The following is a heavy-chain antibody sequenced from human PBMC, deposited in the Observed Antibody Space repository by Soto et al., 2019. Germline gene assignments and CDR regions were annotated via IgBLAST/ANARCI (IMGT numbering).Heavy chain of an antibody. J-gene: IGHJ4*02. Sequence: ASVKVSCKASGYTFTRYTMNWVRQAPGQRLEWMGWINPDNGNTKSSQKFQDRVIITRDTSASTAYMDLSSLRSEDTAVYYCARDTGDGTFDFWGQGTLVTVSS. D-gene: IGHD7-27*01. CDR2: INPDNGNT. CDR3: ARDTGDGTFDF. CDR1: GYTFTRYT. V-gene: IGHV1-3*01.